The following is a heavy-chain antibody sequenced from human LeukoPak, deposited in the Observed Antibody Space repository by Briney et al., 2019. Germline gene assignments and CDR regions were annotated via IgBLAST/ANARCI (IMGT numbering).Heavy chain of an antibody. V-gene: IGHV3-30*03. CDR3: AAPETGYDFWSGYPDY. Sequence: PSGSLRLSCVASGFTFSNYGMHWVRQAPGKGLEWVAVLSYDGNNKYYADSVKGRFTISRDNSKNTLYLQMNSLRAEDTAVYYCAAPETGYDFWSGYPDYWGQGTLVTVSS. CDR2: LSYDGNNK. CDR1: GFTFSNYG. D-gene: IGHD3-3*01. J-gene: IGHJ4*02.